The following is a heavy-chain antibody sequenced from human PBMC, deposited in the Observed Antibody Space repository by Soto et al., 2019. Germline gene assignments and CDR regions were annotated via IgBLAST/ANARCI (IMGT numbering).Heavy chain of an antibody. D-gene: IGHD5-12*01. J-gene: IGHJ4*02. Sequence: QVQLVQSGAEVKKPGASVKVSCKASGYTFTSYGISWVRQAPGQGLEWMGWISGNNGNTKYAQKIQGRVTMTTDTSTSTAYMEVRSLRSDDTAMYFCARDESWVDLGALDLGQALFDYWGQGTLVTVSS. CDR1: GYTFTSYG. CDR2: ISGNNGNT. V-gene: IGHV1-18*01. CDR3: ARDESWVDLGALDLGQALFDY.